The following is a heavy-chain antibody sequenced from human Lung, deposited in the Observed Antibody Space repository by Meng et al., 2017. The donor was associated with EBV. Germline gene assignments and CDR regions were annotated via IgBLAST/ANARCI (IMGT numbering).Heavy chain of an antibody. Sequence: GGGLVNPGESLRIFCAASGFNFSNGWRSWVRKAPGKGLEWVGRIKSKTDGGTTDYAAPVKGRFTISRDDSKNMLYLQMNSLKSDDTAVYYCTRWSYGGTAYWGQGTLVTVSS. CDR2: IKSKTDGGTT. CDR3: TRWSYGGTAY. V-gene: IGHV3-15*01. D-gene: IGHD4-23*01. CDR1: GFNFSNGW. J-gene: IGHJ4*02.